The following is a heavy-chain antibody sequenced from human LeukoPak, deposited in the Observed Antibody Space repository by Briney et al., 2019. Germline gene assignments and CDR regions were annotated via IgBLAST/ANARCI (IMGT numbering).Heavy chain of an antibody. D-gene: IGHD1-14*01. J-gene: IGHJ3*01. V-gene: IGHV3-21*06. CDR3: ARARIKGFRVQGVGPCDL. Sequence: SGGSLRLSCEALDFDFSDYIMNWFRQAPGKGPEWVSSISPSGSDTYYTDAVRGRFTISRDRATNSLLLQMSSLRVEDTALYYCARARIKGFRVQGVGPCDLWGPGTMVSVSS. CDR1: DFDFSDYI. CDR2: ISPSGSDT.